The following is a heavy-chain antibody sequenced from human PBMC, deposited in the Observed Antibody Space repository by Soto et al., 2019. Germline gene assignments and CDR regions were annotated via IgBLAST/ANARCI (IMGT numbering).Heavy chain of an antibody. D-gene: IGHD3-10*01. V-gene: IGHV4-61*05. Sequence: XTLYLACAVCGVCINITKTYLSWIRKPPGKGLEWIGYISYSEKTNYNSSLKSRVSISVDKSKNQFSMKLSSVTAADTAIYYCARNQGFIRVFDPWSQGNLGTVS. CDR2: ISYSEKT. CDR1: GVCINITKTY. CDR3: ARNQGFIRVFDP. J-gene: IGHJ5*02.